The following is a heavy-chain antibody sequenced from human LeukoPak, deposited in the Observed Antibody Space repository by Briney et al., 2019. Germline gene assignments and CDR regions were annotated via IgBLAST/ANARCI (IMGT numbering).Heavy chain of an antibody. V-gene: IGHV4-34*01. J-gene: IGHJ4*02. CDR2: INHSGST. CDR1: GGSFSGYY. Sequence: SETLSLTCAVYGGSFSGYYWSWIRQPPGKGLEWIGEINHSGSTNYNPSLKSRVTISVDTSKNQFSLKLSSVTAADTAVYYCARQNYGGYQISRQYYFDCWGQGTLVTVSS. CDR3: ARQNYGGYQISRQYYFDC. D-gene: IGHD4-17*01.